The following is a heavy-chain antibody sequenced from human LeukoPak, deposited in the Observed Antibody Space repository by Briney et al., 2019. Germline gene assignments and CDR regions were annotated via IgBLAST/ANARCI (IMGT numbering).Heavy chain of an antibody. CDR1: GFTFSSYG. J-gene: IGHJ6*03. CDR3: V. D-gene: IGHD3-22*01. V-gene: IGHV3-30*02. CDR2: IRYDGSNK. Sequence: GGSLRLSCAASGFTFSSYGMHWVRQAPGKGLEWVAFIRYDGSNKYYADSVKGRFTISRDNYCAKVGYYDSSGYYYNYYYYMDVWGKGTTVTISS.